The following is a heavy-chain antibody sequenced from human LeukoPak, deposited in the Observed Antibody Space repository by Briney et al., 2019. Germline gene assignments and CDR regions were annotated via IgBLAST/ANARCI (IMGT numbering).Heavy chain of an antibody. J-gene: IGHJ3*01. CDR3: ARDFETSTKYNSSSWDAFEV. Sequence: ASVKVSCKASGYTFTNYGISWVRQAPGQGLEWMGWISAYNGHTTYVQKFQGRVTMTTDTSTSTVSMELRSLTSDDTALYYCARDFETSTKYNSSSWDAFEVWGQGTLVTVSS. D-gene: IGHD6-6*01. CDR1: GYTFTNYG. CDR2: ISAYNGHT. V-gene: IGHV1-18*01.